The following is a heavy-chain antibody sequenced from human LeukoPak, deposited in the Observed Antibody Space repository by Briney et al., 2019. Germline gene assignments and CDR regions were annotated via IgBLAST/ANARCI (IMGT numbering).Heavy chain of an antibody. CDR2: ISAYNGNT. D-gene: IGHD6-19*01. CDR3: ARDLVGYSSGWFVR. CDR1: GYTFTSYG. Sequence: ASVRVSCKASGYTFTSYGISWVRQAPGQGLEWMGWISAYNGNTNYAQKLQGRVTTTTDTSTSTAYMELRSLRSDDTAVYYCARDLVGYSSGWFVRWGQGTLVTVSS. V-gene: IGHV1-18*01. J-gene: IGHJ5*02.